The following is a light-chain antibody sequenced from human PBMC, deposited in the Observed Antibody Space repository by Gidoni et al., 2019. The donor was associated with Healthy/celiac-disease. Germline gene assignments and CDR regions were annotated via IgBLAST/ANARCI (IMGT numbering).Light chain of an antibody. V-gene: IGLV2-14*03. CDR1: SSDVGGYNY. Sequence: ITISCTGTSSDVGGYNYVSWYQQHPGKAPKLMIYDVSNRPSGVSNRFSGSKSGNTASLTISGLQAEDEADYYCSSYTSSSTKVFGGGTKLTVL. CDR3: SSYTSSSTKV. J-gene: IGLJ3*02. CDR2: DVS.